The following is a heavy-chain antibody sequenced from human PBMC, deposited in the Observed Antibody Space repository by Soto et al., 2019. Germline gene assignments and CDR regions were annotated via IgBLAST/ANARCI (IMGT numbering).Heavy chain of an antibody. CDR2: ISWNSGKI. V-gene: IGHV3-9*01. CDR1: GFTFDDYA. D-gene: IGHD6-13*01. CDR3: AKDLGRGY. Sequence: EVQLVESGGGLVQPGRSLRLSCAASGFTFDDYAMHWVRQTPGKGLEWVSGISWNSGKIGYADSVKGRFTISRDNAKNSLYLQMNSLRAEDTALYYCAKDLGRGYWGQGTLVTVSS. J-gene: IGHJ4*02.